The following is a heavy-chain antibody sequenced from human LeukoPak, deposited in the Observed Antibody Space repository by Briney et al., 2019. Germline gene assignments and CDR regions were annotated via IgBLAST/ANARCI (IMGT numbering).Heavy chain of an antibody. D-gene: IGHD3-16*01. V-gene: IGHV3-33*01. CDR2: IGHDGGHQ. Sequence: GGSLRLSCAASGFSFSSYIMHWVRQAPGKGLEWVAAIGHDGGHQDYADSVKGRFTISRDNSKNTVFLRIDSLRVEDTAVYFCAREIGGTAPDHWGQGTLVIVSS. J-gene: IGHJ4*02. CDR1: GFSFSSYI. CDR3: AREIGGTAPDH.